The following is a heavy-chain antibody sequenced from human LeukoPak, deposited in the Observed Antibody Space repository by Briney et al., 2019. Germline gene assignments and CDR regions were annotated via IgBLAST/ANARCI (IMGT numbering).Heavy chain of an antibody. J-gene: IGHJ6*03. CDR2: IIPILGTA. V-gene: IGHV1-69*06. CDR1: GGTFSSYA. CDR3: ARELSAAGTFYYYYYYMDV. Sequence: SVKVSCKASGGTFSSYAISWVRQAPGQGLEWMGGIIPILGTANYAQKFQGRVTITADKSTSTAYMELSSLRSEDTAVYYCARELSAAGTFYYYYYYMDVWGKGTTVTVSS. D-gene: IGHD6-13*01.